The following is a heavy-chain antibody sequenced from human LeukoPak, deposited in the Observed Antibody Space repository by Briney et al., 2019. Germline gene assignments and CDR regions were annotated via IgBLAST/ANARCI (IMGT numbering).Heavy chain of an antibody. CDR1: GFSFSTYW. CDR2: IDQGGSVR. V-gene: IGHV3-7*01. Sequence: GGSLRLSCAASGFSFSTYWRSWVRQTPEKGLEFVANIDQGGSVRNYMDSLKGRCTISRDNAKKSLYLEINSLRADDTAVYYCARDPESSSFDLWGRGALVTVSS. D-gene: IGHD6-13*01. CDR3: ARDPESSSFDL. J-gene: IGHJ4*02.